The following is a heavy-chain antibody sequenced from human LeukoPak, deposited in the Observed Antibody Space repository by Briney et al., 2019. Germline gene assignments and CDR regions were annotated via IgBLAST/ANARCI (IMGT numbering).Heavy chain of an antibody. V-gene: IGHV4-4*07. CDR2: IYSTGST. CDR3: ARHLGAQSLVAFDI. J-gene: IGHJ3*02. CDR1: GGSINRYY. Sequence: SETLSLTCTVSGGSINRYYWSWIRQPAGKGLEWIGRIYSTGSTNYNPSLKSRVTMSVDASKNHFSLKLNSVTAADTAVYYCARHLGAQSLVAFDIWGQGTMVTVSS.